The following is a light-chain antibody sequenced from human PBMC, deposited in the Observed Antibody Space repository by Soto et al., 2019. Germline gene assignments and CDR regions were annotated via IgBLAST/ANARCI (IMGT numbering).Light chain of an antibody. V-gene: IGLV2-8*01. CDR2: EVV. CDR3: KSYDGSNTYV. CDR1: KNDIGVYDF. Sequence: QSVLTQPLSASGSPGQSVTISCTGTKNDIGVYDFVSWYQHHPGKAPRLIIYEVVQRPSGVPDRFSGSKSGNTASLTVSGLQAADEADYFCKSYDGSNTYVSGSGTKVTVL. J-gene: IGLJ1*01.